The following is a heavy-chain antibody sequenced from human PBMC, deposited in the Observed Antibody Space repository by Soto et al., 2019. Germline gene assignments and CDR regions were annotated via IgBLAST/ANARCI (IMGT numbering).Heavy chain of an antibody. CDR3: AKDAIAARGTRNYYYYYMDV. CDR2: ISWNSGSI. D-gene: IGHD6-6*01. Sequence: EVQLVESGGGLVQPGRSLRLSCAASGFTFDDYAMHWVRQAPGKGLEWVSGISWNSGSIGYADSVKGRFTISRDNAKNSLYLQMNSLRAEDTALYYCAKDAIAARGTRNYYYYYMDVWGKGTTVTVSS. CDR1: GFTFDDYA. J-gene: IGHJ6*03. V-gene: IGHV3-9*01.